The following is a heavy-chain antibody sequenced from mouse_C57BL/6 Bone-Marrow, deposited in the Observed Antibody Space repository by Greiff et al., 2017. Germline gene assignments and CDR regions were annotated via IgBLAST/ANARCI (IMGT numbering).Heavy chain of an antibody. V-gene: IGHV5-9-1*02. CDR2: ISSGGDYI. D-gene: IGHD2-3*01. J-gene: IGHJ4*01. CDR3: TRERWLLRNYAMDY. Sequence: EVKLMESGAGLVKPGGSLKLSCAASGFTFSSYAMSWVRQTPEKRLEWVAYISSGGDYIYYADTVKGRFTISIDNARNTLYLQMSSLKSEYTAMYYYTRERWLLRNYAMDYWGQGTSVTVSS. CDR1: GFTFSSYA.